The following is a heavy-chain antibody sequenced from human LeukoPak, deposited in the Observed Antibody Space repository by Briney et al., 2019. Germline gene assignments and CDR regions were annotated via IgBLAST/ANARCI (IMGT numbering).Heavy chain of an antibody. V-gene: IGHV3-30*04. CDR1: GFTFSSYA. CDR3: ARELGIAAAPLDY. CDR2: ISYDGSNK. Sequence: GRSLRLSCAASGFTFSSYAMHWVRQAPGKGLEWVAVISYDGSNKYYADSVKGRFTISRDNSKNTLYLQMNSLRAEDTAVYYCARELGIAAAPLDYWGQGTLVTVSS. D-gene: IGHD6-13*01. J-gene: IGHJ4*02.